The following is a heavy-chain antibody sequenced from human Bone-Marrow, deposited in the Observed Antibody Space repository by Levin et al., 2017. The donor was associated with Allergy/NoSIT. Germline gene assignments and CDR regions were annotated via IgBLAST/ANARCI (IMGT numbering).Heavy chain of an antibody. CDR3: ARDIVDAMDV. CDR1: GDSVSSNRAA. Sequence: SETLSLTCAISGDSVSSNRAAWNWIRQSPSGGLEWLGRTYLRSKWNNEYAVSVRSRITINPDTSKNQFSLHLTSVTPEDTALYYCARDIVDAMDVWGQGTTVTVSS. CDR2: TYLRSKWNN. V-gene: IGHV6-1*01. D-gene: IGHD3-22*01. J-gene: IGHJ6*02.